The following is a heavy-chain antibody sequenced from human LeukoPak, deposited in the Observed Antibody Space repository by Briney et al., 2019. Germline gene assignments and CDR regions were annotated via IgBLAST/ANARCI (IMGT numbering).Heavy chain of an antibody. V-gene: IGHV1-18*01. D-gene: IGHD3-9*01. Sequence: ASVKVSCKASGYTFTSYGISWVRQAPGQGLEWMGWISAYNGNTNYAQKLQGRVTMTTDTSTSTAYMELRGLRSDDTAVYYCARGGDILTGYYDNWFDPWGQGTLVTVSS. J-gene: IGHJ5*02. CDR3: ARGGDILTGYYDNWFDP. CDR2: ISAYNGNT. CDR1: GYTFTSYG.